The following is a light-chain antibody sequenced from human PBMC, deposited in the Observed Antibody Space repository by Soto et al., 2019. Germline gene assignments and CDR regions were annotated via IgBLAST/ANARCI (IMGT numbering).Light chain of an antibody. CDR2: TAS. J-gene: IGKJ2*01. CDR3: QQSYNTPFT. Sequence: DIQMTQSPSSLSASVGDRVTITCRASQSVSSRLNWYQQKPGKALKLLIYTASSLQSGVPSRFSGSGSGTDFTLTISSLQPEEFATYFCQQSYNTPFTFGQGTKLEIK. CDR1: QSVSSR. V-gene: IGKV1-39*01.